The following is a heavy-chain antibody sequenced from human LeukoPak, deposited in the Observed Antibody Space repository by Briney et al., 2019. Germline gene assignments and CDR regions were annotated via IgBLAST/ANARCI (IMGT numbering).Heavy chain of an antibody. V-gene: IGHV3-33*01. CDR2: IWYDGSNK. J-gene: IGHJ4*02. CDR1: GFIFSSYG. D-gene: IGHD3-16*01. CDR3: ATERGGGSYVFDS. Sequence: GGSLRLSCAASGFIFSSYGMHWVRQAPGKGLEWVAVIWYDGSNKYYADSVKGRFTISRDNSENRLYLQMNSLRAEDTAVYYCATERGGGSYVFDSWGQGTLVTVSS.